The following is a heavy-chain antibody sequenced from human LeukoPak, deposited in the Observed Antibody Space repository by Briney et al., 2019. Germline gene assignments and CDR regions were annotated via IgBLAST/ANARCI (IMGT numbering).Heavy chain of an antibody. CDR2: IYSGGST. J-gene: IGHJ3*02. V-gene: IGHV3-66*01. CDR1: GFTVSSNY. D-gene: IGHD6-19*01. Sequence: PGGSLRLSCAASGFTVSSNYMSWVRQAPGKGLEWVSVIYSGGSTYYADSVKGRFTISRDNSKNTLYLQMNSLRAEDTAVYYCARDHGSGWYRLDAFDIWGQGTMVTVSS. CDR3: ARDHGSGWYRLDAFDI.